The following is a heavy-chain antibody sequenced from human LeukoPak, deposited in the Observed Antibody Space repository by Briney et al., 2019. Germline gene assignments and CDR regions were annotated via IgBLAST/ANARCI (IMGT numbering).Heavy chain of an antibody. D-gene: IGHD6-19*01. V-gene: IGHV4-59*01. J-gene: IGHJ5*02. Sequence: QASETLSLTCTVSGGSISSYYWSWIRQPPGKGLEWIGYIYYSGTTNYNPSLKSRVTISVDTSENQFSLKLSSVTAADTAVYYCAKIDRGYSSGWSGFDPWGQGTLVTVSS. CDR1: GGSISSYY. CDR3: AKIDRGYSSGWSGFDP. CDR2: IYYSGTT.